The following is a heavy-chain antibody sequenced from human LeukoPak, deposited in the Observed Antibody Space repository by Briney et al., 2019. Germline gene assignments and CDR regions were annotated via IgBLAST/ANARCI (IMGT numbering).Heavy chain of an antibody. V-gene: IGHV3-30*04. J-gene: IGHJ5*02. CDR2: ISYDGGNK. D-gene: IGHD3-10*01. CDR3: ERDSFDPTGFDP. Sequence: GGSLRLSCAASGFTFSSYAIHWVRQAPGKGLEWVAAISYDGGNKYYADSVKGRFTISRDNSKNTLYLQVNSLRAEDTAVYYCERDSFDPTGFDPWGQGTLVTVSS. CDR1: GFTFSSYA.